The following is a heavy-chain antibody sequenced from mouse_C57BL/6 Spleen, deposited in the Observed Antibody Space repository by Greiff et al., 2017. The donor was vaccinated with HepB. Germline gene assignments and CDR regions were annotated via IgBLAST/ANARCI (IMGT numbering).Heavy chain of an antibody. J-gene: IGHJ4*01. V-gene: IGHV1-4*01. Sequence: QFQLQQSGAELARPGASVKMSCKASGYTFTSYTMHWVKQRPGQGLEWIGYINPSSGYTKYNQKFKDKATLTADKSSSTAYMQLSSLTSEDSAVYYCARSGYYGSSFYAMDYWGQGTSVTVSS. CDR3: ARSGYYGSSFYAMDY. CDR1: GYTFTSYT. D-gene: IGHD1-1*01. CDR2: INPSSGYT.